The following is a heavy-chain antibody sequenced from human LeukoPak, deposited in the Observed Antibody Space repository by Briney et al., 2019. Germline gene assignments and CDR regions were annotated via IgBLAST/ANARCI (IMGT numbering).Heavy chain of an antibody. CDR2: INHSGST. J-gene: IGHJ4*02. V-gene: IGHV4-34*01. CDR3: ARGYYDYVWGSYHNQYYFDY. Sequence: PSETLSLTCAVYGGSFSGYYWSWIRQPPGKGLEWIGEINHSGSTNYNPSLKSRVTISVDTSKNQFSLKLSSVTAADTAVYYCARGYYDYVWGSYHNQYYFDYWGQGTLVTVSS. CDR1: GGSFSGYY. D-gene: IGHD3-16*02.